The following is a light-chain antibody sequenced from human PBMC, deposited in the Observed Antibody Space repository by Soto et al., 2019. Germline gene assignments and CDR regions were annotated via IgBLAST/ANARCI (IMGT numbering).Light chain of an antibody. J-gene: IGKJ5*01. V-gene: IGKV3-15*01. CDR2: GAS. CDR1: QSGSSN. Sequence: IALAQSPATVGVSPGEIATVSWRASQSGSSNVAWYQQKPGQAPRLRIYGASTRATGIPARFSGSGSGTEFTLTISSLQSEDFAVYYCQQYNNWPINCGQGTKLDIK. CDR3: QQYNNWPIN.